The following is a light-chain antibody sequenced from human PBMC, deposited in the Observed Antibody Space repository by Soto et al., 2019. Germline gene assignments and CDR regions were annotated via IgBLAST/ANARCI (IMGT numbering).Light chain of an antibody. V-gene: IGKV1-39*01. CDR1: QSISSY. Sequence: DIQMTQSPPSLSASVGDRVTITCRASQSISSYLNWYQQKPGKAPKLLIYAASSLQSGVPSRFSGSGSGTDFTLTISSLQPEDFATYYCQQSYSTLLFGQGTKVDIK. J-gene: IGKJ1*01. CDR2: AAS. CDR3: QQSYSTLL.